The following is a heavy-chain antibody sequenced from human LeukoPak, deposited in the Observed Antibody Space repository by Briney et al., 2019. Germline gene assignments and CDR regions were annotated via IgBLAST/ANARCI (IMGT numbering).Heavy chain of an antibody. CDR3: ARDKVAARRAIDAFDI. D-gene: IGHD6-6*01. CDR1: GYTFTGYY. CDR2: INPNSGGT. Sequence: ASVKVSCKASGYTFTGYYMHWVRQAPGQGLEWMGWINPNSGGTNYAQKFQGRVTMTRDTSISTAYMELSRLRSDDTAVYYCARDKVAARRAIDAFDIWGQGTMVTVSS. V-gene: IGHV1-2*02. J-gene: IGHJ3*02.